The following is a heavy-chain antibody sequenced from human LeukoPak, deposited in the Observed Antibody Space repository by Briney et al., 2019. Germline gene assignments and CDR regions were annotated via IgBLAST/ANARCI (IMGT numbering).Heavy chain of an antibody. V-gene: IGHV4-59*01. Sequence: SETLSLTCTVSGGSISSYYWSWIRQPPGKGLEWIGFIFYSGTTNYNPSLKSRVTISVDTSKNQFSLKLSSVTAADTAVYYCASGVAATPGLDWFDPWGQGTLVTVSS. CDR3: ASGVAATPGLDWFDP. J-gene: IGHJ5*02. CDR1: GGSISSYY. CDR2: IFYSGTT. D-gene: IGHD2-15*01.